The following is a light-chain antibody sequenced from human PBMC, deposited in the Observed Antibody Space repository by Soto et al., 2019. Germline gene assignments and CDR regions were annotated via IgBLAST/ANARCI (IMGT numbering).Light chain of an antibody. Sequence: DFQMTQSPSSLSASIGDRVTVTCRASQGISNYLAWYQQKPGKGPELLIYDASTLQSGVPSRFSGSGSGTDFTLTISSLQPEDVATYYCQNYDSFITFGPGTKVDI. J-gene: IGKJ3*01. V-gene: IGKV1-27*01. CDR3: QNYDSFIT. CDR2: DAS. CDR1: QGISNY.